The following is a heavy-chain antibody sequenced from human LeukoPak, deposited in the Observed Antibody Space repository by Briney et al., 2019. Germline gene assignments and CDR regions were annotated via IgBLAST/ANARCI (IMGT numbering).Heavy chain of an antibody. CDR3: AFSRNSGYDYGFDY. D-gene: IGHD5-12*01. V-gene: IGHV1-69*01. Sequence: GASVKVSCKASGGTFSSYAISWVRQAPGQGLEWMGGIIPIFGTANYAQKFQGRVTITSDESTSTAYMELSSLTSEDWAVYYCAFSRNSGYDYGFDYWGQGTLVTVSS. J-gene: IGHJ4*02. CDR1: GGTFSSYA. CDR2: IIPIFGTA.